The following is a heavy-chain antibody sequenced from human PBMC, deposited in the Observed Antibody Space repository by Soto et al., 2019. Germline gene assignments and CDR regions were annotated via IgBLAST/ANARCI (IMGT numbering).Heavy chain of an antibody. D-gene: IGHD3-22*01. CDR3: ARDQGYYDSRGYFDY. CDR2: ISSSGSII. CDR1: EITLNIYW. Sequence: GSLRLSCTASEITLNIYWMHWIRQAPGKGLEWVSYISSSGSIIYYADSVKGRFTISRDNARNSLYLQLNSLRAEDTAVYYCARDQGYYDSRGYFDYWGQGTLVNVSS. V-gene: IGHV3-11*01. J-gene: IGHJ4*02.